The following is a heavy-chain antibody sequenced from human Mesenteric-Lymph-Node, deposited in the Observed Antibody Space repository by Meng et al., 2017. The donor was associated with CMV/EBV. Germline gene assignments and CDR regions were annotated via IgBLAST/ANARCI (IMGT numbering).Heavy chain of an antibody. CDR3: AMRPHAELLYYFDN. CDR2: IYRDGTT. V-gene: IGHV3-66*02. Sequence: GESLKISCAASEFTVSSNYMSWVRQAPGKGLEWVAVIYRDGTTYYADSLRGRFTISRDSSKNTLFLQMNSLRGEDTALYYCAMRPHAELLYYFDNWGQGTLVTVSS. CDR1: EFTVSSNY. J-gene: IGHJ4*02. D-gene: IGHD4-23*01.